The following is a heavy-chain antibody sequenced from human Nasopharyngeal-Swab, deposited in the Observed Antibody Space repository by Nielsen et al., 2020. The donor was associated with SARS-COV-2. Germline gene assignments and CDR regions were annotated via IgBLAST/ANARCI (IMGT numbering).Heavy chain of an antibody. V-gene: IGHV3-23*01. J-gene: IGHJ4*02. CDR2: ISGSGGST. CDR1: GFTFSSYA. CDR3: AKLPRNWNYGPFDY. Sequence: GGSLRLSCAASGFTFSSYAMSWVRQAPGKGLEWISSISGSGGSTYYADSVKGRSVKGRFTISRDNSKNTLYLQVSGLRADDTGVYYCAKLPRNWNYGPFDYWGQGTLVTVSS. D-gene: IGHD1-7*01.